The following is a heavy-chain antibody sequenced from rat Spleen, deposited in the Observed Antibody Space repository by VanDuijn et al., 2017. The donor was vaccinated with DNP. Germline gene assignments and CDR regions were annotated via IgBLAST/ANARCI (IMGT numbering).Heavy chain of an antibody. CDR1: GFIFTDYY. Sequence: EVQLVESGGGLVQPGRSLKLSCAASGFIFTDYYMAWVRQAPTKGLELVAYMRFEGGATYHGDSVKGRFTISRDDAKSTLYLQMNSLRSEETATYYCVRHEYQAFDYWGQGVMVTVSS. V-gene: IGHV5-22*01. CDR3: VRHEYQAFDY. J-gene: IGHJ2*01. CDR2: MRFEGGAT.